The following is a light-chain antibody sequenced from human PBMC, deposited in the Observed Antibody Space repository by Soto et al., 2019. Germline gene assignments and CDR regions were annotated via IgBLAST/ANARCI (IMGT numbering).Light chain of an antibody. CDR1: SSDVGGYNY. CDR2: DVS. Sequence: QSALTQPRSVSGSPGQSVTISCTGTSSDVGGYNYVSWYQQHPGKAPKLMIYDVSKWPAGVPDRFSGSKSGNTASLTISGLQAEDEADYYCCSYAGSYTFGVFGGGTQLTVL. V-gene: IGLV2-11*01. J-gene: IGLJ2*01. CDR3: CSYAGSYTFGV.